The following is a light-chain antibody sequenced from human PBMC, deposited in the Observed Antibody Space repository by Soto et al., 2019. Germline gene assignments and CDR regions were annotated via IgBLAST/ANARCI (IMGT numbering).Light chain of an antibody. CDR1: QSVSSN. CDR3: QQYNNWNPLT. J-gene: IGKJ4*01. CDR2: GAS. V-gene: IGKV3-15*01. Sequence: EIVMTQSPATLSVSPGERATLSCRASQSVSSNLAWYQQKPGQAPRLLIYGASTRATGIPARFSGSGSGTEFTLTISRLQSEYFEIYYCQQYNNWNPLTFGRGTKVEIK.